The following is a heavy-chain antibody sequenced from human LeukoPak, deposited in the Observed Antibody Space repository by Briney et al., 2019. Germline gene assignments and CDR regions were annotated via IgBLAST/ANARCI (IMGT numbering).Heavy chain of an antibody. CDR2: IYTSGST. Sequence: SETLSLTCTVSGGSISSYYWSWIRQPAGKGLEWIGRIYTSGSTNYNPSLKCRVTMSVDTSKNQFSLKLSSVTAADTAVYYCARDWSITMIANWFDPWGQGTLVTVSS. J-gene: IGHJ5*02. CDR1: GGSISSYY. V-gene: IGHV4-4*07. D-gene: IGHD3-22*01. CDR3: ARDWSITMIANWFDP.